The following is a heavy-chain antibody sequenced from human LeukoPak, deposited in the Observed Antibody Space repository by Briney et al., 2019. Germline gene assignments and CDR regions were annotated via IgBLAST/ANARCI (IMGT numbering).Heavy chain of an antibody. CDR1: GYSFNSYW. V-gene: IGHV5-51*01. D-gene: IGHD3-3*01. CDR2: IYPGDSDT. Sequence: GESLKISCKGSGYSFNSYWIGWVRQMPGKGLEWMGIIYPGDSDTRYSPSFQGQVTISADKSISTAYLQWSSLKASDTAMYYCARHGGVVIMEGYYYMDVWGKGTTVTVSS. CDR3: ARHGGVVIMEGYYYMDV. J-gene: IGHJ6*03.